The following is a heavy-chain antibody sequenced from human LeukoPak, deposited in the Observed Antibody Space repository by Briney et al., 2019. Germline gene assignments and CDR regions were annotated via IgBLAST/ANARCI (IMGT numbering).Heavy chain of an antibody. J-gene: IGHJ4*01. CDR1: GFTFSSYG. V-gene: IGHV3-30*02. D-gene: IGHD6-13*01. Sequence: GSLRLSCAASGFTFSSYGMHWVRQAPGKGLEWVAFIRYDGSNKYYADSVKGRFTISRDNSKNTLHLQMNTLRAEDTAVYYCASRIATAGSVDYWGQGTLVTVSS. CDR3: ASRIATAGSVDY. CDR2: IRYDGSNK.